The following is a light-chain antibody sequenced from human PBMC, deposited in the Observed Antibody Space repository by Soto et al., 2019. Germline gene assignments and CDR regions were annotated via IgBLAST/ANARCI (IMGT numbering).Light chain of an antibody. CDR3: CSYAGTYTLWV. Sequence: QSALTQPRSVSGSPGQSVTMSCTGTSSDVGRYTYVSWYQQHPGKAPKLIIYNVTKRPSGVPDRLSGSKSGNTASLTISGLQAEDEADYYCCSYAGTYTLWVFGGGTKVTVL. CDR1: SSDVGRYTY. V-gene: IGLV2-11*01. J-gene: IGLJ3*02. CDR2: NVT.